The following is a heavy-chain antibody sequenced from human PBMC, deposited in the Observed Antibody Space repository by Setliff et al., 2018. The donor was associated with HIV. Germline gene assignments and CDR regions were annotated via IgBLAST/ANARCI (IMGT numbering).Heavy chain of an antibody. V-gene: IGHV3-30*04. CDR3: ARDSDFYIDY. J-gene: IGHJ4*02. Sequence: GESLKISCAASGFTFSPYAMHWVRQAPGKGLESVALISDKGHEKYYADSVKGRFTVSRDNSKNTLYLQMSSLRLEDTAIYYCARDSDFYIDYWGQGTLVTV. CDR2: ISDKGHEK. CDR1: GFTFSPYA. D-gene: IGHD2-21*01.